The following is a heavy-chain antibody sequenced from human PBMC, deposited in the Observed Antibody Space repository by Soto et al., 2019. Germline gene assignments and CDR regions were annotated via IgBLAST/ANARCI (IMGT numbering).Heavy chain of an antibody. J-gene: IGHJ5*02. Sequence: QVQLQESGPGLVRPSETLSLTCTVSGGSISGNYWSWIRQPPGRGLEWIGYIYYSGSTYVSPSLTIRVTSSVDPQETQISLQPRSVTAADTAVYFCARTPIGYCSGGTCSNWFDPWGQGTLVTVSS. CDR2: IYYSGST. CDR3: ARTPIGYCSGGTCSNWFDP. V-gene: IGHV4-59*08. D-gene: IGHD2-15*01. CDR1: GGSISGNY.